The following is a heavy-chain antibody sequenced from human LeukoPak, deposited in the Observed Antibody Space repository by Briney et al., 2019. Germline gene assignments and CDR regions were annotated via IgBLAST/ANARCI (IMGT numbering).Heavy chain of an antibody. CDR2: ISGSGRTT. CDR1: GFTFSSYA. J-gene: IGHJ4*02. Sequence: GGSLRLSCAASGFTFSSYAMSRVRQAPGKGLEWLSAISGSGRTTYYEDSVKGRFTISRDNSKNTLYLQMNSLRTEDTAVYYCARALGSSWDSSLDSWGQGTLVPVSS. V-gene: IGHV3-23*01. CDR3: ARALGSSWDSSLDS. D-gene: IGHD6-13*01.